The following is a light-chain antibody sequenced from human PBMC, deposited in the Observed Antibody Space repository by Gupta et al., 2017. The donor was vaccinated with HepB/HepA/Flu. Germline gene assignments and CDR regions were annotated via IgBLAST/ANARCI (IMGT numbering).Light chain of an antibody. CDR1: SLRSYY. J-gene: IGLJ2*01. V-gene: IGLV3-19*01. CDR3: NSRDSSGNHLV. CDR2: GKN. Sequence: SSQLTQDPAVSVALGQTVRITCQGDSLRSYYAIWYQQKPAQAPVRVIYGKNNRPSGIPDRFSVSSSGNTASLTITGAQAEDEADYYCNSRDSSGNHLVFGGGTKLTVL.